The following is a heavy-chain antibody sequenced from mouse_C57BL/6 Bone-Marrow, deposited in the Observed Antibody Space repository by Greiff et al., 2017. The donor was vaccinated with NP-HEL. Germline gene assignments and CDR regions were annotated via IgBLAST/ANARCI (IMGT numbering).Heavy chain of an antibody. Sequence: VQLQQPGTELVKPGASVKLSCKASGYTFTSYWMHWLKQRPGQGLEWIGNINHNNGGTNDNEKFKTKATLTVDKSSTTAYMQLRRLTSEDSAFYYCARDSGYAFDYWGQGTTLTVSS. CDR3: ARDSGYAFDY. CDR1: GYTFTSYW. J-gene: IGHJ2*01. D-gene: IGHD3-2*02. V-gene: IGHV1-53*01. CDR2: INHNNGGT.